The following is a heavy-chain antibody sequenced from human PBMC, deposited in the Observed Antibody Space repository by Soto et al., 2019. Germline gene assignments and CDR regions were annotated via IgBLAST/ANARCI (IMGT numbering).Heavy chain of an antibody. CDR3: ARDLEIYYGSGSPYYYYGMDV. Sequence: GGSLRLSCAASGFTFSSYSMNWVRQAPGKGLEWVSSISSSSSYIYYADSVKGRFTISRDNAKNSLYLQMNSLRAEDTAVYYCARDLEIYYGSGSPYYYYGMDVWGQGTTVTVSS. V-gene: IGHV3-21*01. D-gene: IGHD3-10*01. J-gene: IGHJ6*02. CDR2: ISSSSSYI. CDR1: GFTFSSYS.